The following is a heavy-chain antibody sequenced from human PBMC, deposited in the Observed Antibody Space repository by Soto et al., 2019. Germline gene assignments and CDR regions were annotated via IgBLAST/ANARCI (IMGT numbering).Heavy chain of an antibody. CDR3: ARGPRKAMVSSVDY. CDR1: GGSFSGYY. CDR2: INHSGST. J-gene: IGHJ4*02. D-gene: IGHD5-18*01. Sequence: SETLSLTCTVYGGSFSGYYWTWIRQPPGTGLEWIGEINHSGSTNYNPSLKSRVTISVDTSKNQFSLKLTSVTAAVTSVYYCARGPRKAMVSSVDYWGQGTLVTVSS. V-gene: IGHV4-34*01.